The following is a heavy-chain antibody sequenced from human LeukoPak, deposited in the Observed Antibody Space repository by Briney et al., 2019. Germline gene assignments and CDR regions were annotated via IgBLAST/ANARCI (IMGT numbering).Heavy chain of an antibody. CDR3: ASSDGYNAK. V-gene: IGHV3-11*01. CDR1: GFTFSNYW. J-gene: IGHJ4*02. Sequence: PGGSLRLSCAASGFTFSNYWMHWVRQAPGKGLEWLSYISTSGSTIYYADSVKGRFTISRDNAKNSLFLQMNSLRAEDTAVYYCASSDGYNAKWGQGTLVTVSS. CDR2: ISTSGSTI. D-gene: IGHD5-24*01.